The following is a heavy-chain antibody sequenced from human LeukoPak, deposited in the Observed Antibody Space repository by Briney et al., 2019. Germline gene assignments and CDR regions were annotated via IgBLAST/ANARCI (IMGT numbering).Heavy chain of an antibody. CDR3: ARDPIVLVGEFMDD. CDR2: INPTLGRV. Sequence: SVKVSCKASGGTFNSSAFNWVRQAPGQGLEWMGRINPTLGRVNTAQNFQGRLTISADKSTSTAYMELSSLRSEDTAVYYCARDPIVLVGEFMDDWGQGTPVTVSS. V-gene: IGHV1-69*04. CDR1: GGTFNSSA. D-gene: IGHD3-10*01. J-gene: IGHJ6*02.